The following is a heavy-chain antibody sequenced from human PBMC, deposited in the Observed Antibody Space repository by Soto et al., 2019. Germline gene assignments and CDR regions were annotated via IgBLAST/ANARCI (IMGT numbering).Heavy chain of an antibody. CDR1: GGSITGYY. V-gene: IGHV4-59*01. Sequence: QVQLQESGPGLVKPSETLSLTCTVSGGSITGYYWTWIRQPPGKGLEWIGYVFYKGNTNYNPSLKSRVTISVDTSANQFSLRLSSVTAADKAVYYCAMSGDSFGFTDYWGQGTLVTVSS. CDR2: VFYKGNT. J-gene: IGHJ4*02. CDR3: AMSGDSFGFTDY. D-gene: IGHD5-18*01.